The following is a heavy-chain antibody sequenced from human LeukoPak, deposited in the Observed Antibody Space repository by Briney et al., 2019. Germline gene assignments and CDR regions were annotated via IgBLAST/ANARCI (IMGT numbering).Heavy chain of an antibody. CDR2: ISSSGSTI. Sequence: GGSLRLSCAASGFTFSSYEMNWVRQAPGKGLEWVSYISSSGSTIYYADSVKGRFTISRGNAKNSLYLQMNSLRAEDTAVYYCARDGYSGYDIYWGQGTLVTVSS. J-gene: IGHJ4*02. D-gene: IGHD5-12*01. V-gene: IGHV3-48*03. CDR1: GFTFSSYE. CDR3: ARDGYSGYDIY.